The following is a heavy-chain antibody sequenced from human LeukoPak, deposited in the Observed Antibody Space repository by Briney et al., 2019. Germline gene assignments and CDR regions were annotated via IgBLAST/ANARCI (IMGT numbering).Heavy chain of an antibody. CDR3: ARGVGWFDP. Sequence: SETLSLTCTVSGGSISSYYWSWIRQPPGKGLEWIGYIYYSGSTNYNPSLKSRVTISVDTSKNQFSLKLSSVTAGDTAVYYCARGVGWFDPWGQGTLVTVSS. J-gene: IGHJ5*02. CDR2: IYYSGST. CDR1: GGSISSYY. D-gene: IGHD3-16*01. V-gene: IGHV4-59*01.